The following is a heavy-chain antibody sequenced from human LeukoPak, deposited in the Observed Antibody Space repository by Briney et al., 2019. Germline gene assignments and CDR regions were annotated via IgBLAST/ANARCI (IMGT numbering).Heavy chain of an antibody. CDR3: VRGTSNWYGVDF. D-gene: IGHD6-13*01. V-gene: IGHV3-74*01. CDR2: MNADGSTI. Sequence: PGGSLRLSCAPSGLTFNSWMHWVRQPPGKGLVWVSYMNADGSTIAHADSVRGRFTMSRDNAQNILHLQMNSLRDEDTGVYFCVRGTSNWYGVDFWGRGTLVTVSS. J-gene: IGHJ4*02. CDR1: GLTFNSW.